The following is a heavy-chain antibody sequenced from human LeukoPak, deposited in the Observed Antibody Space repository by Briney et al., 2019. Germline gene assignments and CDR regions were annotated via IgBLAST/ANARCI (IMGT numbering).Heavy chain of an antibody. Sequence: GGSLRLSCTAPGFTFCRYGIHWVRQAPGKGLEWAAFIRYDGSNKYYADSVKGRFTISRDNSKNTVYLHMNSLRAEDTAMYYCAKDLEIRAAGTAFGIWGQGTMVTVSS. CDR1: GFTFCRYG. D-gene: IGHD6-13*01. V-gene: IGHV3-30*02. CDR2: IRYDGSNK. CDR3: AKDLEIRAAGTAFGI. J-gene: IGHJ3*02.